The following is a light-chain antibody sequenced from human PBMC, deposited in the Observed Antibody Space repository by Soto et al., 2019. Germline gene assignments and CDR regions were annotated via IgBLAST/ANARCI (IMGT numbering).Light chain of an antibody. V-gene: IGKV3-20*01. J-gene: IGKJ4*01. CDR2: GAS. Sequence: EIVLTQSPGTLSLSPGERATLSCRASQSVSSSYLAWYQQKPGQAPRLLIYGASSRATGIPDRFSGSGSGTDLTLTISRLEPEDYAVYYCHQYDSSPLTFGGRTKVEIK. CDR1: QSVSSSY. CDR3: HQYDSSPLT.